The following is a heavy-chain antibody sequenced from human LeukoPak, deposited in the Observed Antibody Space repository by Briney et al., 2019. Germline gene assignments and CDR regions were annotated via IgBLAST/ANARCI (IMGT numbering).Heavy chain of an antibody. V-gene: IGHV3-23*01. D-gene: IGHD6-13*01. CDR3: AREAMAAEDAFDI. CDR1: GFTVSNYW. Sequence: PGGSLRLSCAASGFTVSNYWMRWVRQAPGKRLEWVSAISGSGGSTYYADSVKGRFTISRDNAKNSLYLQMNSLRAEDTAVYYCAREAMAAEDAFDIWGQGTMVTVSS. CDR2: ISGSGGST. J-gene: IGHJ3*02.